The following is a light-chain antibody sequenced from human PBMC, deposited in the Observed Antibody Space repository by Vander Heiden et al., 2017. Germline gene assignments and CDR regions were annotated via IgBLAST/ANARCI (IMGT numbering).Light chain of an antibody. V-gene: IGLV2-23*02. Sequence: QSALTQPASVSGSPGQSITISCTGTRSDVGSQDFVAWYQQHPGKVPKLIIYDVNKRPSGVSNRFSGSKSGNTAFLTISGLQAEDETDYYCCSYADTYYVFGTGTNVPVL. CDR2: DVN. CDR1: RSDVGSQDF. CDR3: CSYADTYYV. J-gene: IGLJ1*01.